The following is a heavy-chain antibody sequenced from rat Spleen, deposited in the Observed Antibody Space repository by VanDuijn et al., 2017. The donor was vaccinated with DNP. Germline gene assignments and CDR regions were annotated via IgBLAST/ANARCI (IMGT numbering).Heavy chain of an antibody. CDR3: TTDFERGY. Sequence: EVQLVESGGDLLQPGRSLKLSCVASGFTFSNYWMTWIRQVPGKGLEWVASISTGGGNTYYRDSVKGRFTISRDNAKNTLYLQMDSLRSEDTATFYCTTDFERGYWGQGVMVTVSS. CDR1: GFTFSNYW. J-gene: IGHJ2*01. V-gene: IGHV5-27*01. D-gene: IGHD1-11*01. CDR2: ISTGGGNT.